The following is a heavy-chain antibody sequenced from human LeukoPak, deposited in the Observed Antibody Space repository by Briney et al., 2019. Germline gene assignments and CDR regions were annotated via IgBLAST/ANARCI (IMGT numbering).Heavy chain of an antibody. CDR2: MNIDGSSI. Sequence: PGGSLRLSCAASGFTFSDYWMYWFRQAPGEELVWVSRMNIDGSSISYADSVKGRFTMSRDNAKNTLYLQMNSLRVEDTAVYYCARAGGGDSRMAYDPWGQGTLVTVSS. J-gene: IGHJ5*02. CDR3: ARAGGGDSRMAYDP. V-gene: IGHV3-74*01. CDR1: GFTFSDYW. D-gene: IGHD6-13*01.